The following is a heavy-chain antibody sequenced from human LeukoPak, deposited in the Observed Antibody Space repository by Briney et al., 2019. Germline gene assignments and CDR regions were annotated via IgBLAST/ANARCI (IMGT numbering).Heavy chain of an antibody. J-gene: IGHJ3*02. CDR2: IYHSGST. CDR1: DGSITNYD. D-gene: IGHD3-10*01. V-gene: IGHV4-59*12. Sequence: SETLSLTCTVSDGSITNYDWSWVRQPPGKGLEWIGYIYHSGSTYYNPSLKSRVTISVDRSKNQFSLKLSSVTAADTAVYYCARVMGIHRTRGAFDIWGQGTMVTVSS. CDR3: ARVMGIHRTRGAFDI.